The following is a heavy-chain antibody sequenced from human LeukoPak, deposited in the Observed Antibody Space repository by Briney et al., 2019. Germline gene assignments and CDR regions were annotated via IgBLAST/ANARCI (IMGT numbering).Heavy chain of an antibody. D-gene: IGHD4/OR15-4a*01. CDR2: ISSSSSTI. CDR1: GFTFSSYS. J-gene: IGHJ4*02. Sequence: GGSLRLSCAASGFTFSSYSMNWVRQAPGKGLEWVSYISSSSSTIYYADSVKGRFTISRDNSKNTLYLQMNSLRAEDTAVYYCAKIGANVGFWGQGTLVTVSS. CDR3: AKIGANVGF. V-gene: IGHV3-48*01.